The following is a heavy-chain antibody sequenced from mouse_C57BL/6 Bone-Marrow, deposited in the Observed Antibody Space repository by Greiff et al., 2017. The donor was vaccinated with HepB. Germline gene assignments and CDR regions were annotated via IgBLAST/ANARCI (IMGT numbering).Heavy chain of an antibody. CDR3: ARNPYGSSFYAMDY. D-gene: IGHD1-1*01. V-gene: IGHV2-9-1*01. Sequence: QVQLKQSGPGLVAPSQSLSITCTVSGFSLTSYAISWVRQPPGKGLEWLGVIWTGGGTNYNSALKSRLSISKDNSKSQVFLKMNSLQTDDTARYYCARNPYGSSFYAMDYWGQGTSVTVSS. J-gene: IGHJ4*01. CDR1: GFSLTSYA. CDR2: IWTGGGT.